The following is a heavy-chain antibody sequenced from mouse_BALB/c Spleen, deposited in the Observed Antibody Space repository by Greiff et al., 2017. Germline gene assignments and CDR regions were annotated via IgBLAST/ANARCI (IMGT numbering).Heavy chain of an antibody. D-gene: IGHD1-1*01. CDR1: GYSITSDYA. J-gene: IGHJ2*01. CDR2: ISYSGST. CDR3: ASLRYPFDY. V-gene: IGHV3-2*02. Sequence: EVKVEESGPGLVKPSQSLSLTCTVTGYSITSDYAWNWIRQFPGNKLEWMGYISYSGSTSYNPSLKSRISITRDTSKNQFFLQLNSVTTEDTATYYCASLRYPFDYWGQGTTLTVSS.